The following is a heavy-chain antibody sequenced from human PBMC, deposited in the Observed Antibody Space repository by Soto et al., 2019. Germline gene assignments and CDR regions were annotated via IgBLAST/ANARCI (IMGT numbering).Heavy chain of an antibody. CDR3: ARGTVDTAMVYYFDY. CDR1: GGSFSGYY. J-gene: IGHJ4*02. Sequence: SETLSLTCAVYGGSFSGYYWSWIRQPPGKGLEWIGEINHSGSTNYNPSLKSRVTISVDTSKSQFSLKLSSVTAADTAVYYCARGTVDTAMVYYFDYWGQGTLVTVSS. D-gene: IGHD5-18*01. CDR2: INHSGST. V-gene: IGHV4-34*01.